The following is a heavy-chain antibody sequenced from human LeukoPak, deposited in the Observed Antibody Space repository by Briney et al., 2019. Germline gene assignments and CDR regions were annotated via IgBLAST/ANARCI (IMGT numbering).Heavy chain of an antibody. CDR1: GGSISSSSYY. Sequence: PSETLSLTCTVSGGSISSSSYYWDWIRQPPGKGLEWIGNIYYSGSTYYNPSLKSRVAISVDTSKNQFSLKLSSVTAADTAVYYCATFMTMVRESEYWGQGTLVTVSS. V-gene: IGHV4-39*01. D-gene: IGHD3-10*01. CDR3: ATFMTMVRESEY. CDR2: IYYSGST. J-gene: IGHJ4*02.